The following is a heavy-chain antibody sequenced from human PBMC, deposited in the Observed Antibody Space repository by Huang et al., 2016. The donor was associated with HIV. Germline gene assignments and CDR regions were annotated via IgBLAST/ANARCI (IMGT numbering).Heavy chain of an antibody. V-gene: IGHV4-39*01. CDR1: GGSINTGRYY. CDR3: ARNHDFWRGRMFTISYFDV. D-gene: IGHD3-3*01. Sequence: QMRFQESGPGLVKPSGTLSLTCNVSGGSINTGRYYWGWIRQPPGKGLEWVGSLYYTGQMHCDPSLKGRLTMSAATSKNQFSLNLSSVTAADTAIYYCARNHDFWRGRMFTISYFDVWGRGTLVTVAS. CDR2: LYYTGQM. J-gene: IGHJ2*01.